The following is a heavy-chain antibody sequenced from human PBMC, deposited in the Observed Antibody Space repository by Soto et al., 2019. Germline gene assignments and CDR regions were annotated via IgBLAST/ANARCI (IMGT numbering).Heavy chain of an antibody. V-gene: IGHV3-53*01. CDR2: IYSGGST. D-gene: IGHD3-3*01. CDR3: AKDVGGDFWSGYYYDYYYGMDA. Sequence: GGSLRLSCAASGFTVSSNYMSWVRQAPGKGLEWVSVIYSGGSTYYADSVKGRFTISRDNSKNTLYLQMNSLRAEDTAVYYCAKDVGGDFWSGYYYDYYYGMDAWGQGTTVTVSS. J-gene: IGHJ6*02. CDR1: GFTVSSNY.